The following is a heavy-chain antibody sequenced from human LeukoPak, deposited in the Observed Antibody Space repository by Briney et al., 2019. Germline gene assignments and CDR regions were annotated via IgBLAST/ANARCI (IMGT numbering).Heavy chain of an antibody. CDR1: GFTFSSYG. D-gene: IGHD4-17*01. CDR3: AREPDKGVTTYYFDY. V-gene: IGHV3-33*01. CDR2: IWYDGSNK. Sequence: GGSLGLSCAASGFTFSSYGMHWVRQAPGKGLEWVAVIWYDGSNKYYADSVKGRFTNSRDNSKNTLYLQMNSLRAEDTAVYYCAREPDKGVTTYYFDYWGQGTLVTVSS. J-gene: IGHJ4*02.